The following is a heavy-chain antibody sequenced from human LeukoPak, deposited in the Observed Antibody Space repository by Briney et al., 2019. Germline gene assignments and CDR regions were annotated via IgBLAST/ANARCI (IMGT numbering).Heavy chain of an antibody. J-gene: IGHJ5*02. V-gene: IGHV3-7*01. Sequence: GGSLRLSCAASGFTFSSYAMSWVRQAPGKGLECVAHIKGDASEKYYVDSVKGRFTISRDNAENSLYLQMNSLGAEDTAVYYCARQAGVTWGQGTLVTVSS. CDR2: IKGDASEK. CDR3: ARQAGVT. D-gene: IGHD6-19*01. CDR1: GFTFSSYA.